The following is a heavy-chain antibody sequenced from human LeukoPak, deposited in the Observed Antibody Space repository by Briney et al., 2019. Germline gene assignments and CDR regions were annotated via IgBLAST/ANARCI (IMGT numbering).Heavy chain of an antibody. J-gene: IGHJ4*02. V-gene: IGHV1-69*13. CDR3: ARGHHTAMVRFDY. CDR1: GGTFSSYA. CDR2: IIPIFGTA. D-gene: IGHD5-18*01. Sequence: ASVKVSCKASGGTFSSYAISWVRQAPGQGLEWMGGIIPIFGTANYAQKFQGRVTITADESTSTAYMELSSLRSEDTAVYYCARGHHTAMVRFDYWGQGTLVTVSS.